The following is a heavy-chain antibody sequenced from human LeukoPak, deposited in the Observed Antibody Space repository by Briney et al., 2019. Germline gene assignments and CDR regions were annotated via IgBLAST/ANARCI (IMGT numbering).Heavy chain of an antibody. CDR1: GGSFSVYY. J-gene: IGHJ6*03. CDR2: INHSGST. Sequence: AGTLSLTCAVYGGSFSVYYWSWIRQPPGKGREWIGEINHSGSTNYNPSLKSRVTISVDTSKNQFSLQLSSVTAADTAVYYCARRGSRYYYGSGQAYYMDVWGKGTTVTISS. D-gene: IGHD3-10*01. V-gene: IGHV4-34*01. CDR3: ARRGSRYYYGSGQAYYMDV.